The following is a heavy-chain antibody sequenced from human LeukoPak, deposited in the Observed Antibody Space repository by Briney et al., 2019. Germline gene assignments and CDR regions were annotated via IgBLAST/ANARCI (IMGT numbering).Heavy chain of an antibody. J-gene: IGHJ4*02. CDR2: IYYSGST. CDR1: GGSISSGGYY. CDR3: ARTSSGWAPFWY. Sequence: PSETLSLTCTVSGGSISSGGYYWSWIRQHPGKGLEWIGYIYYSGSTYYNPSLKSRVTISVDTSKNQFSLKLSSVTAADTAVYYCARTSSGWAPFWYWGQGTLVTVSS. V-gene: IGHV4-31*03. D-gene: IGHD6-19*01.